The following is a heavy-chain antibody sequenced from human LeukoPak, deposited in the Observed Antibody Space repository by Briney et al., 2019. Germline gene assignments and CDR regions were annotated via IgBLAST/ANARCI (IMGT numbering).Heavy chain of an antibody. CDR3: ATALNYYCYMDV. Sequence: ASVKVSCKVSGYTLTELSMHWVRQAPGKGLEWMGGFDPEDGETIYAQKFQGRVTMTEDTSTDTAYMELSSLRSEDTAVYYCATALNYYCYMDVWGKGTTVTVSS. CDR2: FDPEDGET. CDR1: GYTLTELS. J-gene: IGHJ6*03. V-gene: IGHV1-24*01.